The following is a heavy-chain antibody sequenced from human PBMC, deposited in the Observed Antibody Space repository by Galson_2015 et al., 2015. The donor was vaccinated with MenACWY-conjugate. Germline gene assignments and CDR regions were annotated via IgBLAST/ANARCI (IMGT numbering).Heavy chain of an antibody. CDR1: GGSFSGYY. V-gene: IGHV4-34*01. CDR3: ARLSLVPAATNWFDP. CDR2: INHSGST. J-gene: IGHJ5*02. D-gene: IGHD2-2*01. Sequence: ETLSLTCAVYGGSFSGYYWSWIRQPPGKGLEWIGEINHSGSTNYNPSLKSRVTISVDTSKNQFSLKLSSVTAADTAVYYCARLSLVPAATNWFDPWGQGTLVTVSS.